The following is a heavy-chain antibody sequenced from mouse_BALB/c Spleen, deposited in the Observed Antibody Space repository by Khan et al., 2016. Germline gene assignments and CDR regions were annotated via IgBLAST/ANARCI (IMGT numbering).Heavy chain of an antibody. CDR3: ARDDQDYDAWFAS. D-gene: IGHD2-4*01. CDR1: GFSLTNSG. CDR2: IWAGGST. Sequence: QVQLKESGPGLVALSQSLSITCTVSGFSLTNSGVHWVRQPPGKGLDWLGVIWAGGSTDYNSALMSRLSITKDNSQNQVFLKMNSLQTDDTAMYYCARDDQDYDAWFASWGQGTLVTVSA. V-gene: IGHV2-9*02. J-gene: IGHJ3*01.